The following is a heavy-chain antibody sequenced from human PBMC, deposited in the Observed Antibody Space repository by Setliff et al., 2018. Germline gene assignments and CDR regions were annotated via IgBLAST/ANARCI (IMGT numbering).Heavy chain of an antibody. V-gene: IGHV1-2*04. D-gene: IGHD3-9*01. CDR2: LNPNSGGT. J-gene: IGHJ4*02. CDR1: GYTFTGYY. CDR3: ARGKYDILTGEYYFDF. Sequence: ASVKVTCKASGYTFTGYYIHWVRQAPGQGLEWMGCLNPNSGGTNSTRKFEGCVTMTRDTSISAAYMELSSLKSNDTAVYYCARGKYDILTGEYYFDFWGQGTLVTVSS.